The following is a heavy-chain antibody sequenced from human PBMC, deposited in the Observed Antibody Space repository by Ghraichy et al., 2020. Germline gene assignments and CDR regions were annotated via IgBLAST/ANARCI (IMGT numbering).Heavy chain of an antibody. Sequence: SETLSLTCAVYGGSFSGYYWSWIRQPPGKGLEWIGEINYSGSTNYNPSLKSRVTISVDTSKNQFSLKLSSVTAADTAVYYCARGVGSRGNFYYYYYYMDVWGKGTTVTVSS. J-gene: IGHJ6*03. D-gene: IGHD3-10*01. CDR1: GGSFSGYY. CDR3: ARGVGSRGNFYYYYYYMDV. CDR2: INYSGST. V-gene: IGHV4-34*01.